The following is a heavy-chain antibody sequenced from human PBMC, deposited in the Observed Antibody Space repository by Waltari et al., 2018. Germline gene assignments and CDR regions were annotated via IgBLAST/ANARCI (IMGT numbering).Heavy chain of an antibody. J-gene: IGHJ5*02. Sequence: QLQLQESGPGLVKPSETLSLTRTFPARSLSSSSYHWGWIRPPPGKGLEWIGSIDYSGSTYYNPSLKSRVTISVDTSKNQFSLKLSSVTAADTAVYYCARDTYYDFWSGLGPWGQGTLVTVSS. V-gene: IGHV4-39*07. CDR2: IDYSGST. D-gene: IGHD3-3*01. CDR1: ARSLSSSSYH. CDR3: ARDTYYDFWSGLGP.